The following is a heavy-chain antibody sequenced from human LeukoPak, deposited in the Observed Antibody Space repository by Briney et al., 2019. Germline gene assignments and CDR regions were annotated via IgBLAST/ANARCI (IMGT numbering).Heavy chain of an antibody. CDR3: AKDRTYYYDSSGRRFDY. J-gene: IGHJ4*02. V-gene: IGHV3-23*01. Sequence: GGSLRLSCAASGFTFSSYAMSWVRQAPGKGLEWVSAISGSGGSTYYADSVKGRFTISRDNSKNTLYLQMNSLRAEDTAVYYCAKDRTYYYDSSGRRFDYWGQGTLVTVSS. CDR2: ISGSGGST. D-gene: IGHD3-22*01. CDR1: GFTFSSYA.